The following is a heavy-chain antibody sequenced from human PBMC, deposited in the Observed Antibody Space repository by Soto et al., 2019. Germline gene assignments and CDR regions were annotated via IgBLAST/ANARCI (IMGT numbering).Heavy chain of an antibody. CDR1: GFSLSTSGVG. Sequence: SGPTLVKPTQTLTLTCTFSGFSLSTSGVGVGWIRQPPGKALEWLALIYWDDDKRYSPSLKSRLTITKDTSKNQVVLTMTNMDPVDTATYYCAHGGFRGNIVALPFDYWGQGTLVTVSS. V-gene: IGHV2-5*02. CDR2: IYWDDDK. CDR3: AHGGFRGNIVALPFDY. J-gene: IGHJ4*02. D-gene: IGHD5-12*01.